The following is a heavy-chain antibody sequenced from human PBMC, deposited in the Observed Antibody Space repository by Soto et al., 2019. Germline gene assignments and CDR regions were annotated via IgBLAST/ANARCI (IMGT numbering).Heavy chain of an antibody. Sequence: ASVKVSCKASGGTFSSYAISWVRQAPGQGLEWMGGIIPIFGTANYAQKFQGRVTITADESTSTAYMELSSLRSEDTAVYYCARGGDYYDSSGYLSYGMGVWGQGTTVTVSS. J-gene: IGHJ6*02. CDR2: IIPIFGTA. V-gene: IGHV1-69*13. D-gene: IGHD3-22*01. CDR3: ARGGDYYDSSGYLSYGMGV. CDR1: GGTFSSYA.